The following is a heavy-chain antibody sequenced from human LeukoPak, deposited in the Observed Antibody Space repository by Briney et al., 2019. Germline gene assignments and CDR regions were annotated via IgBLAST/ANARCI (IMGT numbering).Heavy chain of an antibody. CDR3: ASPEGGYSYGYVY. Sequence: GASVKVSCKASGYTFTSYYMHWVRQAPGQGLEWMGIISTSGGNTGYAQKFQGRIIMTRDTSTSTVYLDLSSLRSDDTAVYYCASPEGGYSYGYVYWGQGTLVTVSS. CDR1: GYTFTSYY. V-gene: IGHV1-46*01. D-gene: IGHD5-18*01. J-gene: IGHJ4*02. CDR2: ISTSGGNT.